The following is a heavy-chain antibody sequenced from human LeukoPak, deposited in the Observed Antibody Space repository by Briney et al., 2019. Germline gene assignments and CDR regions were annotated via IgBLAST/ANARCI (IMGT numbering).Heavy chain of an antibody. Sequence: GGSLRLSCAASGFTFSGYWMSWVRQAPGKGLEWVANIKQDGSEKYYVDSVKGRFTISRDNAKNSLYLQMNSLRAEDTAVYYCARDTTGCRSAFDIWGQGTMVTVSS. CDR2: IKQDGSEK. D-gene: IGHD2-8*02. J-gene: IGHJ3*02. CDR3: ARDTTGCRSAFDI. CDR1: GFTFSGYW. V-gene: IGHV3-7*01.